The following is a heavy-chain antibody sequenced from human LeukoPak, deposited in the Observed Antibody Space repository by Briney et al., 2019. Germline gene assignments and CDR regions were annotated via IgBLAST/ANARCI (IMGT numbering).Heavy chain of an antibody. Sequence: PGGSLRLSCAASGFTFSSYAMHWVRQAPGKGLEWVAVISYDGSNKYYADSVKGRFTISRDNSKNTLYLQMNSLRAEDTAVYYCARDSDSSGWYVDYWGQGTLVTVSS. CDR2: ISYDGSNK. V-gene: IGHV3-30-3*01. J-gene: IGHJ4*02. CDR3: ARDSDSSGWYVDY. D-gene: IGHD6-19*01. CDR1: GFTFSSYA.